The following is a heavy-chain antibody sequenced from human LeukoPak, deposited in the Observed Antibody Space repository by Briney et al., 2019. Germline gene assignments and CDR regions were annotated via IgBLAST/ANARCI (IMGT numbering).Heavy chain of an antibody. D-gene: IGHD3-22*01. J-gene: IGHJ6*02. Sequence: ASVKVSCKASGYTFTSYGISWVRQAPGQGLEWMGRIIPILGIANYAQKFQGRVTITADKSTSTAYMELSSLRSEDTAVYYCASLIYYDSSGYYGRDNYYYYYGMDVWGQGTTVTVSS. V-gene: IGHV1-69*04. CDR2: IIPILGIA. CDR3: ASLIYYDSSGYYGRDNYYYYYGMDV. CDR1: GYTFTSYG.